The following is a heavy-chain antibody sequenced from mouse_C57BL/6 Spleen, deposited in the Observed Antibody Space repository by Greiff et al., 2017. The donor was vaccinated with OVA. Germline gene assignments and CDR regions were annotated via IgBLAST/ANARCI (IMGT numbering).Heavy chain of an antibody. CDR2: IWRGGST. J-gene: IGHJ1*03. D-gene: IGHD1-1*01. CDR3: AKNDYYGSTGWYFDV. V-gene: IGHV2-5*01. CDR1: GFSLTSYG. Sequence: QVQLKESGPGLVQPSQSLSITCTVSGFSLTSYGVHWVRQSPGKGLEWLGVIWRGGSTDYNAAFMSRLSITKDNSKSQVFFKMNSLQADDTAIYYCAKNDYYGSTGWYFDVWGTGTTVTVSS.